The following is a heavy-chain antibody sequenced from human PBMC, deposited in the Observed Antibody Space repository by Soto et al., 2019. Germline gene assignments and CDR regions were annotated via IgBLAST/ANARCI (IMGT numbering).Heavy chain of an antibody. Sequence: QVQLVQSGAEVKTPGSSVKVSCKVSGGSFHSSAINWLRQAPGQGLEWMGGITTISDSANYAQNFQGRVTITADVYTTTAYMEVNSLTSEDTAVFYWALAPNANHQLTRYWGQGTLVTVSS. CDR3: ALAPNANHQLTRY. V-gene: IGHV1-69*01. CDR1: GGSFHSSA. CDR2: ITTISDSA. J-gene: IGHJ4*02. D-gene: IGHD2-2*01.